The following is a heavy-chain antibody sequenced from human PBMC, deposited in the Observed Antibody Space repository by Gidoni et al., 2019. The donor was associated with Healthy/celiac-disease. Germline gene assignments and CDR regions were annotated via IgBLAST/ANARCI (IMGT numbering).Heavy chain of an antibody. CDR1: VGSISSGGYY. D-gene: IGHD3-10*01. Sequence: QVQLQESGPGLVKPSQTLSLTCTVSVGSISSGGYYWSWIRQHPGKGLEWIGYIYYSGSTSYHPSLKSRVTISVDTSKNQFSLKLSSVTAADTAEYYCARATMVRGTGLDYWGQGTLVTVSS. CDR2: IYYSGST. V-gene: IGHV4-31*03. CDR3: ARATMVRGTGLDY. J-gene: IGHJ4*02.